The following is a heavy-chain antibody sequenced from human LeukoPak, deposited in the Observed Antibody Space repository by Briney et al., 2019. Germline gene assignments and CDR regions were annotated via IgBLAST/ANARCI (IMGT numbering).Heavy chain of an antibody. CDR3: VASIISPSNY. CDR2: ISSSGGTI. J-gene: IGHJ4*02. Sequence: GGSLRLSCAASGFTFSSYEMNWVRQTPGKGLEWLSYISSSGGTIYYADSVKGRFTISRDNAKSSLYLQMNSLKTEDTAIYYCVASIISPSNYWGLGTLVTVSS. CDR1: GFTFSSYE. D-gene: IGHD3-10*01. V-gene: IGHV3-48*03.